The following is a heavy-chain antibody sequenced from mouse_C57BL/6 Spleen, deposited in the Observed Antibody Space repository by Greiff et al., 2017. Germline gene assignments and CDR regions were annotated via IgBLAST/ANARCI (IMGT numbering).Heavy chain of an antibody. CDR2: ISYDGSN. V-gene: IGHV3-6*01. J-gene: IGHJ4*01. Sequence: EVKLLESGPGLVKPSQSLSLTCSVTGYSITSGYYWNWIRQLPGNKLEWMGFISYDGSNNYNPSLKNRISITRDTSKNQFFLKLNSVTTEDTATYYCASEGYYYGSGDYAMDYWGQGTSVTVSS. CDR3: ASEGYYYGSGDYAMDY. CDR1: GYSITSGYY. D-gene: IGHD1-1*01.